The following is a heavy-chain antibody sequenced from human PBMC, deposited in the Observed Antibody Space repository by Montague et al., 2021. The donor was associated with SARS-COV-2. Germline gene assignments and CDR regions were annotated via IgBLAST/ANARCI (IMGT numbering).Heavy chain of an antibody. J-gene: IGHJ3*01. CDR1: GGSFSDYY. D-gene: IGHD3-10*01. V-gene: IGHV4-34*01. CDR2: INQGGST. Sequence: SETLSLTCAVYGGSFSDYYWTWIRQPPGKGLEWIGEINQGGSTGYKPSLKSRLTISVDTSKNQFSLKLNSVTAADTAVYYCATGGRLWLGGLFRSHAFDFWGQGTMVTVS. CDR3: ATGGRLWLGGLFRSHAFDF.